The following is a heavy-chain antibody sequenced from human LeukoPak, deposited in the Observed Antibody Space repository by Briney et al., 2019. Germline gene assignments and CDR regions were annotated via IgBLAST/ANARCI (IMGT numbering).Heavy chain of an antibody. Sequence: SETLSLTCTGSGGSISSYYWSWIRQPAGKGLEWTGRIYTSGSTNYNPSLKSRVTISVDTSKNQFSRKLSSVAAADTAVYYCAREVIAVAGTGNFDYWGQGTLVTVSS. D-gene: IGHD6-19*01. CDR1: GGSISSYY. CDR2: IYTSGST. V-gene: IGHV4-4*07. J-gene: IGHJ4*02. CDR3: AREVIAVAGTGNFDY.